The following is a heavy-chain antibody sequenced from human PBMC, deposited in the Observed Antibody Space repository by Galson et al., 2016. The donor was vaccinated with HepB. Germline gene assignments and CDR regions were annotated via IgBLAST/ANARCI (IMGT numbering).Heavy chain of an antibody. CDR1: GGAVNSSSYY. CDR2: VYNSGST. V-gene: IGHV4-61*01. D-gene: IGHD3-22*01. Sequence: SETLSLTCIVSGGAVNSSSYYWNWIRQPPGKGLQWIGYVYNSGSTSYNPSLKSRVTISVDTSKNQFSLKLSSVTAADTAVYYCAREGDLYFYETGMDVWGHGTTVTVSS. J-gene: IGHJ6*02. CDR3: AREGDLYFYETGMDV.